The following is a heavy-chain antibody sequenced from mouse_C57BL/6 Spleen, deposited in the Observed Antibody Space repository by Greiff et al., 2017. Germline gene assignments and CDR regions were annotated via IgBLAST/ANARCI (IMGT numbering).Heavy chain of an antibody. CDR2: IYPGNSDT. CDR1: GYTFTSYW. CDR3: ARSGSSHYWYFDV. J-gene: IGHJ1*03. V-gene: IGHV1-5*01. Sequence: VQLQQSGPVLARPGASVKMSCKTSGYTFTSYWMHWVKQRPGQGLEWIGAIYPGNSDTSYNQKFKGKAKLTAVTSASTAFMELSSLTHENSADYNGARSGSSHYWYFDVWGTGTTVTVSS. D-gene: IGHD1-1*01.